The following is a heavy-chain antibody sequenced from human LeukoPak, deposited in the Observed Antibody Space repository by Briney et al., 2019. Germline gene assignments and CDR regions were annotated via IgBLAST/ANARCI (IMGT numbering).Heavy chain of an antibody. D-gene: IGHD3-22*01. CDR3: ANAYYDSSGSFDY. CDR2: ISGSGGST. V-gene: IGHV3-23*01. CDR1: GFSFSNYA. Sequence: GGSLRLSCVSSGFSFSNYAMSWVRQAPGKGLEWVSAISGSGGSTYYADSVKGRFTISRDNSKNTLYLQMNSLRAEDTAVYYCANAYYDSSGSFDYWGQGTLVTVSS. J-gene: IGHJ4*02.